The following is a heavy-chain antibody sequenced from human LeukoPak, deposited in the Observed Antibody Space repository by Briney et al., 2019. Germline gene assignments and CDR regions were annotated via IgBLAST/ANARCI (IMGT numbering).Heavy chain of an antibody. D-gene: IGHD2-15*01. V-gene: IGHV3-30*04. CDR3: AKDVRRCNGGCT. J-gene: IGHJ5*02. CDR2: ISYDGSNK. CDR1: GFTFSSYA. Sequence: GGSLRLSCAASGFTFSSYAMHWVRQAPGKGLEWVAVISYDGSNKYYADSVKGRFTISRDNSKNTLSLQMNSLRVEDTAMYYCAKDVRRCNGGCTWGQGTLVTVSS.